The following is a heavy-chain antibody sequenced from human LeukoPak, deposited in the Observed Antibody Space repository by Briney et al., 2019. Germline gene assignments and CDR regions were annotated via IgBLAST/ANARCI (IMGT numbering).Heavy chain of an antibody. J-gene: IGHJ1*01. V-gene: IGHV4-39*01. CDR1: GGSISSSSYY. CDR3: ARLFGLDTAYSGYFQR. D-gene: IGHD3/OR15-3a*01. Sequence: SETRSLTCTVSGGSISSSSYYWGWIRQPPGKGLDWIGSIYYSGSTYYNLSLKSRVTISVDTSKNQFSLKLTSVTAADTAVYYCARLFGLDTAYSGYFQRWGQGNLVTVSS. CDR2: IYYSGST.